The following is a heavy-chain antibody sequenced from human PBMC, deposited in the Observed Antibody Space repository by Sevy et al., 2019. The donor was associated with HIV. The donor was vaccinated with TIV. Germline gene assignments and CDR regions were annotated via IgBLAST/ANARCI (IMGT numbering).Heavy chain of an antibody. Sequence: GGSLRLSCAASGFTFSSYAMHWARQAPGKGLEWVAVISYDGSNKYYADSVKGRFTISRDNSKNTLYLQMNSLRAEDTAVYYCARDLGLGREGYYFDYWGQGTLVTVSS. D-gene: IGHD3-10*01. CDR2: ISYDGSNK. CDR3: ARDLGLGREGYYFDY. CDR1: GFTFSSYA. V-gene: IGHV3-30-3*01. J-gene: IGHJ4*02.